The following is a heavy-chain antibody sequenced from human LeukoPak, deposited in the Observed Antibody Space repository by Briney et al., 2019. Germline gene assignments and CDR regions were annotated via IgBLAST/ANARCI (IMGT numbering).Heavy chain of an antibody. Sequence: SETLSLTCTVSGGSISSSSYYWGWIRQPPGKGLEWIGSIYYSGSTYYNPSLKSRVTISVDTSKNQFSLKLSSVTAADTAVYYCAKPYSSSYYYYMDVWGKGTTVTVSS. CDR1: GGSISSSSYY. CDR2: IYYSGST. V-gene: IGHV4-39*01. J-gene: IGHJ6*03. CDR3: AKPYSSSYYYYMDV. D-gene: IGHD6-6*01.